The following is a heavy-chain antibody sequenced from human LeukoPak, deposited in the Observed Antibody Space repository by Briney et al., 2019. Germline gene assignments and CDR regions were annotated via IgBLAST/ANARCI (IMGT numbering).Heavy chain of an antibody. Sequence: ASVKVSCKASGYTFTGYYMHWVRQAPGQGLEWMGWINPNSGGTNYAQKFQGRVTMTRDTSISTAYMELSRLRSDDTAVYYCARLIAAAGIGWFDPWGQGTLVTVSS. V-gene: IGHV1-2*02. CDR2: INPNSGGT. CDR3: ARLIAAAGIGWFDP. J-gene: IGHJ5*02. D-gene: IGHD6-13*01. CDR1: GYTFTGYY.